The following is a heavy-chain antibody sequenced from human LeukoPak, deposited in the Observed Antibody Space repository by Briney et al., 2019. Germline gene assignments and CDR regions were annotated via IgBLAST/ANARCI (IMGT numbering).Heavy chain of an antibody. CDR2: ISYDGSNK. V-gene: IGHV3-30*18. Sequence: PGGSLRLSCAASGFTFSSYGVHWVRQPPGKGLEWVAVISYDGSNKYYADSVKGRFTISRDNSKNTLYLQMNSLRAEDTAVYYCAKEKGLKRGSLYYFDYWGQGTLVTVSS. J-gene: IGHJ4*02. CDR1: GFTFSSYG. CDR3: AKEKGLKRGSLYYFDY. D-gene: IGHD5-12*01.